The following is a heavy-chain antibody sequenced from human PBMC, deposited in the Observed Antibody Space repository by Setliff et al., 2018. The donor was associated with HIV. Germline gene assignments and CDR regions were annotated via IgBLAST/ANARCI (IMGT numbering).Heavy chain of an antibody. V-gene: IGHV1-3*01. J-gene: IGHJ5*02. CDR2: INVGSGNT. D-gene: IGHD6-19*01. Sequence: ASVKVSCKASGYTFTGYAVHWVRQAPGQRLEWMGWINVGSGNTKYSLRFQDRVTLTRDTSATTAYMELSSLRSEDTAVYYCARDVGSVWHNWFDPWGQGTLVTVSS. CDR1: GYTFTGYA. CDR3: ARDVGSVWHNWFDP.